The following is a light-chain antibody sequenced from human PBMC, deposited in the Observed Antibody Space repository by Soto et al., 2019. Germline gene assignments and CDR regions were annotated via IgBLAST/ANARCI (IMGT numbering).Light chain of an antibody. CDR3: QQYDSTPPYT. CDR1: QRISSSY. Sequence: DIVLTQSPGTLSLSPGERATLSCRVSQRISSSYLAWYQQKPGQAPRLLIYGSSFRATGIPDRFSGSGSGTDFTLTISILEPEDFAVYYCQQYDSTPPYTFGQGTKLEI. V-gene: IGKV3-20*01. CDR2: GSS. J-gene: IGKJ2*01.